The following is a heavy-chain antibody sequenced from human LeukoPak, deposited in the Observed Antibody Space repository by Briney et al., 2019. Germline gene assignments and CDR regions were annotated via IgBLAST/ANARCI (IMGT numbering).Heavy chain of an antibody. CDR3: ARDKSVVGAAAVA. V-gene: IGHV4-38-2*02. J-gene: IGHJ5*02. Sequence: KPSETLSLTCTVSGYSISSGYYWGWIRQPPGKGLEWIGSGSTYYNPSLKSRVTISVDTSKNQFSLKLSSVTAADTAVYYCARDKSVVGAAAVAWGQGTLVTVSS. CDR1: GYSISSGYY. D-gene: IGHD6-13*01. CDR2: SGST.